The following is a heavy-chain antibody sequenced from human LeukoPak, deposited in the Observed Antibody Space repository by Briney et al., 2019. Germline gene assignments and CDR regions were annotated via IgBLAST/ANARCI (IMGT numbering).Heavy chain of an antibody. J-gene: IGHJ4*02. V-gene: IGHV5-51*01. CDR3: ARPRREVAALDY. CDR2: IYPDDSDT. D-gene: IGHD6-6*01. Sequence: PGESLKISCKASGYSFTTHWIGWVRQKPGKGLEWMGIIYPDDSDTRYSPSFQGQVNISADQSSNTTYLQCSSLKASDTAIYYCARPRREVAALDYWGQGTLVTVSS. CDR1: GYSFTTHW.